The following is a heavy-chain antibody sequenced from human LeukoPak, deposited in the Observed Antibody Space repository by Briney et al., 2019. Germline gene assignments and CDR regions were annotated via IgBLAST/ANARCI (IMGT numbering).Heavy chain of an antibody. CDR1: GGSISSYY. CDR3: ARGGYSYGYALDY. CDR2: IYYSGST. Sequence: SETLSLTCTVSGGSISSYYWSWIRQPTGKGLVWIGYIYYSGSTNYNPSLKSRVTISVDTSKTQSSLKLSSVTAADTAVNYGARGGYSYGYALDYWGQGTLVTVSS. D-gene: IGHD5-18*01. V-gene: IGHV4-59*01. J-gene: IGHJ4*01.